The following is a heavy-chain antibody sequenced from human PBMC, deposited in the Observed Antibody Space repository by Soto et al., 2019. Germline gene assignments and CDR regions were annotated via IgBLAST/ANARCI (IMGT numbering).Heavy chain of an antibody. D-gene: IGHD6-19*01. V-gene: IGHV3-23*01. CDR2: ISDSGGST. J-gene: IGHJ4*02. Sequence: EVQLLESGGGLVQPGGSLRLPCAASGFTFSNYAMTWVRQAPGKGLEWVSAISDSGGSTYYADSVKGRFTISRDNSKSTLYLQMNSLRAEDTAVYYCAKDLVAATYYFDYWGQGALVTVSS. CDR1: GFTFSNYA. CDR3: AKDLVAATYYFDY.